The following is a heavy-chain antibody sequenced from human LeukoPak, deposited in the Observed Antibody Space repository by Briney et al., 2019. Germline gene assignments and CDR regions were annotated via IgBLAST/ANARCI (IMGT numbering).Heavy chain of an antibody. V-gene: IGHV1-2*02. CDR2: INPNSGGT. CDR3: ARGDDSSSPGDY. J-gene: IGHJ4*02. Sequence: ASVKGSCKASGYTFTGYYMHWVRQAPGQGLEWMGWINPNSGGTNYAQKFQGRVTMTRDTSISTAYMELSRLRSDDTAVYYCARGDDSSSPGDYWGQGTLVTVSS. D-gene: IGHD6-13*01. CDR1: GYTFTGYY.